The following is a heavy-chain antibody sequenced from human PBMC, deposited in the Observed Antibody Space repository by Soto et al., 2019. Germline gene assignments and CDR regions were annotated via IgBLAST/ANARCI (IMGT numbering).Heavy chain of an antibody. Sequence: EASVKVSCKASGNTVPNYAIHWVRQAPGQRLEWMGWINAGNGNTKYSQKFQGRVTITRDTSASTAYMELNSLRSEDTAVYYCARDYYYDSSVSFDYWGQGTLVTVSS. CDR3: ARDYYYDSSVSFDY. D-gene: IGHD3-22*01. V-gene: IGHV1-3*01. J-gene: IGHJ4*02. CDR2: INAGNGNT. CDR1: GNTVPNYA.